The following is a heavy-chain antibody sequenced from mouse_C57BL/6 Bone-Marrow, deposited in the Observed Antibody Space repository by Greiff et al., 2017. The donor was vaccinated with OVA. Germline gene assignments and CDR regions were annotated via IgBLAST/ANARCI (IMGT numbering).Heavy chain of an antibody. J-gene: IGHJ3*01. CDR3: ARGAY. Sequence: FQLQHSGAGLLKPGAPLKISCKASGTASSSYWMNWVKQRPGKGLEWIGQIYPGDGDTNYNGKFKGKATLTADKSSSTAYMQLSSLTSEDSAVYFCARGAYWGQGTLVTVSA. CDR1: GTASSSYW. V-gene: IGHV1-80*01. CDR2: IYPGDGDT.